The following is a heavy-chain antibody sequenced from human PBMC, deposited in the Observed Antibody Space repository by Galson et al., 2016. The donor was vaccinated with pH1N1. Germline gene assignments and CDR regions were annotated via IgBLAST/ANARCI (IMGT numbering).Heavy chain of an antibody. Sequence: QSGAEVKKPGESLKISCKASGYRFTSYWIAWVRQVPGKGLEWVGVVNPGGSTIRYGPPFQGQVTIPRDKSINTAYLQWLSLKASDTATYYCARQYDFGDYRGNAFDIWGQGTMVIVSS. D-gene: IGHD4-17*01. V-gene: IGHV5-51*03. J-gene: IGHJ3*02. CDR3: ARQYDFGDYRGNAFDI. CDR1: GYRFTSYW. CDR2: VNPGGSTI.